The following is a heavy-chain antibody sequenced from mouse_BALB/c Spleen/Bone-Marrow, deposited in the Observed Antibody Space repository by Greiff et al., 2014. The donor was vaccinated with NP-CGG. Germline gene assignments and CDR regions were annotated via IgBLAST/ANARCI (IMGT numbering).Heavy chain of an antibody. CDR2: IDPANGNT. CDR1: GFNIKDTY. J-gene: IGHJ3*01. V-gene: IGHV14-3*02. Sequence: VQLKGSGGELVKPGGSVKLSCTASGFNIKDTYMHWGEQRPERGLGWVGRIDPANGNTKDDPKFQGKATITADTSSNTAYLQLSSLTSEDTAVYYCAAYYYGSSQFAYWGQGTLVTVSA. CDR3: AAYYYGSSQFAY. D-gene: IGHD1-1*01.